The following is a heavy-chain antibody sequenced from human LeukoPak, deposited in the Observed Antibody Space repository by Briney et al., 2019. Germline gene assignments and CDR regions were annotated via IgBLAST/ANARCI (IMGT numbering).Heavy chain of an antibody. CDR2: ISYDGSNK. Sequence: GGSLRLSCAASGFTFSSYAMHWVRQAPGKGLEWVAVISYDGSNKYYADSVKGRFTISRDNSKNTLYLQMNSLRAEDTAVYYCARASLWGIAATSNYWGQGTLVTVSS. V-gene: IGHV3-30-3*01. CDR3: ARASLWGIAATSNY. J-gene: IGHJ4*02. D-gene: IGHD6-13*01. CDR1: GFTFSSYA.